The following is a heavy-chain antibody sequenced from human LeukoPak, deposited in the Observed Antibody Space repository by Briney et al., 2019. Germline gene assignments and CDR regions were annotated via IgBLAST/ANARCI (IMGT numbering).Heavy chain of an antibody. Sequence: AETLSLTCTVSGGSITSSYWSWIRQSPGKGLEWIGYIHYTGSTNYNPSLKSRVTISVDRSKNQFSLKLSSVAAADTAVYYCARSYDTNFDYWGQGTLVTVSS. CDR1: GGSITSSY. CDR3: ARSYDTNFDY. CDR2: IHYTGST. V-gene: IGHV4-59*01. J-gene: IGHJ4*02. D-gene: IGHD3-3*01.